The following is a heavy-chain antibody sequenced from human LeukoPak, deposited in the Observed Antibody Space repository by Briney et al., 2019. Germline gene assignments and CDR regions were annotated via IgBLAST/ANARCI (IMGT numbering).Heavy chain of an antibody. V-gene: IGHV4-34*01. J-gene: IGHJ3*02. Sequence: SETLSLTCAVYGGSFSGYYWSWIRQPPGKGLEWIGEINHSGSTNYNPSLKSRVTISVDTSKTQFSLTLSSVTAADTAVYYCARPTYDYVWGSYRFSAFDIWGQGTMVTVSS. CDR2: INHSGST. CDR1: GGSFSGYY. D-gene: IGHD3-16*02. CDR3: ARPTYDYVWGSYRFSAFDI.